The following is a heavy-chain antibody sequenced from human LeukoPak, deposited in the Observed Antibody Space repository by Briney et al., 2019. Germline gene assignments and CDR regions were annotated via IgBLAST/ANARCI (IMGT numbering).Heavy chain of an antibody. CDR2: IIPILGIA. D-gene: IGHD3-9*01. Sequence: SVKVSCKASGGTFSSYAIGWVRQAPGQGLEWMGRIIPILGIANYAQKFQGRVTITADKSTSTAYMELSSLRSEDTAVYYCASTPDDILTGYRDYWGQGTLVTVSS. CDR1: GGTFSSYA. CDR3: ASTPDDILTGYRDY. J-gene: IGHJ4*02. V-gene: IGHV1-69*04.